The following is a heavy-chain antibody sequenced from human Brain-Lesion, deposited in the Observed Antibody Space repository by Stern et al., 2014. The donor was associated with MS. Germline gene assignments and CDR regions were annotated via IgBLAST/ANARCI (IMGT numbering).Heavy chain of an antibody. J-gene: IGHJ6*02. CDR3: ARGRVVPGFQYYATDV. Sequence: QVQLVQSGPGLVKPSQTLSLSCTVSGGSISSGGYYWSWIRQPAGKGLEWIGRIFNSGSTSYNPSLKSRVPLSIETSKNPFSPRLTPMTAADTAVYYCARGRVVPGFQYYATDVWGQGTTVIVSS. CDR1: GGSISSGGYY. V-gene: IGHV4-61*02. D-gene: IGHD2-2*01. CDR2: IFNSGST.